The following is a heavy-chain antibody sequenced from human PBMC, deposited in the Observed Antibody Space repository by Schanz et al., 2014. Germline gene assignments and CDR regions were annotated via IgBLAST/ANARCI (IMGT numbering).Heavy chain of an antibody. D-gene: IGHD2-8*01. CDR2: IYGGGIT. Sequence: EVQLVESGGGLVQPRGSLRLSCAASGFTVSSNYMSWVRQAPGKGLEWVSVIYGGGITYYADSVKGRFTISRDSSRNTLYLQMNSLRAEDTAVYYRASLYDREYFDYWGQGTLVTVSS. CDR1: GFTVSSNY. CDR3: ASLYDREYFDY. V-gene: IGHV3-66*01. J-gene: IGHJ4*02.